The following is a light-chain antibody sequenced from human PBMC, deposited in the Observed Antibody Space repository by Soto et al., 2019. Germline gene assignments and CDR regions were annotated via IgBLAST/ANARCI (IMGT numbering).Light chain of an antibody. CDR3: QQRYSTPRT. Sequence: DIQMTQSPSSLSSSVGDRVTITCRASQSISSYLNWYQQKPGKAPKLLIYAASSLQSRVPSRFSGRGSGPDFTLTISSLQPEDFATYYCQQRYSTPRTFGQGTKVEIK. J-gene: IGKJ1*01. V-gene: IGKV1-39*01. CDR1: QSISSY. CDR2: AAS.